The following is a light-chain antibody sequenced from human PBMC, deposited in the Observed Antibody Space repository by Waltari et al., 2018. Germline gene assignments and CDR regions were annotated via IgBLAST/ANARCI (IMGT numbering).Light chain of an antibody. V-gene: IGKV4-1*01. CDR2: WAS. CDR1: QSVLYRSNNNNF. J-gene: IGKJ3*01. CDR3: QQYYTTPPT. Sequence: DIVMTQSPDSLAVSLGERATINCKSRQSVLYRSNNNNFLAWYQQRPGQSPKLLIYWASTRESGVPDRFSGSGSGTDFTLTISSLQAEDVAVYYCQQYYTTPPTFGPGTKVDIK.